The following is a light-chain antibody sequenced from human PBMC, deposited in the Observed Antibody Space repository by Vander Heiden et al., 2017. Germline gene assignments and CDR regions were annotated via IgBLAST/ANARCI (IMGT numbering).Light chain of an antibody. CDR3: QQYNSYSRT. J-gene: IGKJ1*01. Sequence: DTQMTQSPSTLSASVGDRVTITCRASQSISSWLAWYQQKPGKAPKLLIYKASSLESGVPSRFSGSGSGTEFTLTISSRQPDDFATYYCQQYNSYSRTFGQGTKVEIK. CDR2: KAS. V-gene: IGKV1-5*03. CDR1: QSISSW.